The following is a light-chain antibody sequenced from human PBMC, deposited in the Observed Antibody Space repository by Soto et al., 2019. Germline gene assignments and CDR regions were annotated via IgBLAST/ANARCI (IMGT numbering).Light chain of an antibody. CDR3: QQYGSSLIT. V-gene: IGKV3-20*01. CDR2: DAS. Sequence: EIVLTPSPGTLSLSPVKRATLSCRASQSISSSYLAWYQQRPGQAPRLLIYDASNRATGIPARFSGSGSGTDFTLTINRLEPEDFAVYYCQQYGSSLITFGQGTRLEIK. J-gene: IGKJ5*01. CDR1: QSISSSY.